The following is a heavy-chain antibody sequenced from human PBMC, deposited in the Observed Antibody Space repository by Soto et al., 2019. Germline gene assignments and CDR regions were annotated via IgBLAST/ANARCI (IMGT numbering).Heavy chain of an antibody. CDR3: TTGGRFGELYYYYYGLDG. Sequence: PGGSLRLSCAASGFTFSNAWMNWVRQAPGKGLVWVGRIKSKTDGGTTDYAAPVKGRFTISRDDSKNTLYLQMNSLKTEDTAVYYCTTGGRFGELYYYYYGLDGWGPGTTVTVSS. V-gene: IGHV3-15*07. CDR2: IKSKTDGGTT. J-gene: IGHJ6*02. CDR1: GFTFSNAW. D-gene: IGHD3-10*01.